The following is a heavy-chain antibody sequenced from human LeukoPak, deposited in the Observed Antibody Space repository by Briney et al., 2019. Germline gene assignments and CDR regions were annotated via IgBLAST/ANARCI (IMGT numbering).Heavy chain of an antibody. Sequence: SETLSLTCTVSGYSISRGYYWGWIRQPPGKGLEWIGSIYHSGSTYYNPSLKSRVTISVDTSKNQFSLKLSSVTAADTAVYYCARERDPGADSSGYYYGWFDPWGQGTLVTVSS. D-gene: IGHD3-22*01. V-gene: IGHV4-38-2*02. CDR3: ARERDPGADSSGYYYGWFDP. CDR2: IYHSGST. CDR1: GYSISRGYY. J-gene: IGHJ5*02.